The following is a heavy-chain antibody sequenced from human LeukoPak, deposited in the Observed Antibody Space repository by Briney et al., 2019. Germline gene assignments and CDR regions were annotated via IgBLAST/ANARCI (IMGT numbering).Heavy chain of an antibody. J-gene: IGHJ4*02. V-gene: IGHV3-53*01. CDR2: IYSGGST. D-gene: IGHD3-22*01. Sequence: GGSPRLSCAASGFTVSSNYMSWVRQAPGKGLEWVSVIYSGGSTYYADSVKGRFTISRDNSKNTLYLQMNSLRAEDTAVYYCAYGDYYDSSGYYSSYWGQGTLVTVSS. CDR1: GFTVSSNY. CDR3: AYGDYYDSSGYYSSY.